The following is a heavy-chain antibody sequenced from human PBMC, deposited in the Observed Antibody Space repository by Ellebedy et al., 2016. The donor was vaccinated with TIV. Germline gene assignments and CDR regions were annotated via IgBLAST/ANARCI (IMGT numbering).Heavy chain of an antibody. CDR1: GFTFSNYA. D-gene: IGHD1-26*01. J-gene: IGHJ4*02. V-gene: IGHV3-30*04. CDR2: ILYDGSNK. CDR3: ARDRSYSPTY. Sequence: GGSLRPSXAAPGFTFSNYAMNWVRQAPGKGLEWVAFILYDGSNKYYADSVKGRFTLSRDNSKNTLYLEMNSLRAEDTAVYYCARDRSYSPTYWGQGTLVTVSS.